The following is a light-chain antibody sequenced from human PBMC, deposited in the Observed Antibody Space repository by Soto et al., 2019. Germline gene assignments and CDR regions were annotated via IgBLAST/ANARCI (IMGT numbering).Light chain of an antibody. CDR3: MQALQTYT. CDR2: LGS. V-gene: IGKV2-28*01. Sequence: DVVMTQSPLSLSVTPGEPASISCRSSQVLLHSNGYNYLDWYLQKPGQSPQLLIYLGSNRASGVPDRFNGSGSGTDFTLKISRVEAEDVGVDYCMQALQTYTFGQGTKLEIK. J-gene: IGKJ2*01. CDR1: QVLLHSNGYNY.